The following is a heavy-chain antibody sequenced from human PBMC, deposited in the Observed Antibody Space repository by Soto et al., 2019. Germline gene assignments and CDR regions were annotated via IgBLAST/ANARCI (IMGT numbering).Heavy chain of an antibody. J-gene: IGHJ3*01. CDR1: GYTFTSYY. CDR3: ATYCRGGTAPPGPWN. D-gene: IGHD2-15*01. CDR2: INPGGGST. Sequence: QVQLVQSGAEVKKPGASVKVSCKASGYTFTSYYMHWVRQAPGQGLEWMGIINPGGGSTSYAQKFQGIVTMTRDTSTSTIYMALSSLRSENTGVYYCATYCRGGTAPPGPWNWGQRTMVTVSS. V-gene: IGHV1-46*03.